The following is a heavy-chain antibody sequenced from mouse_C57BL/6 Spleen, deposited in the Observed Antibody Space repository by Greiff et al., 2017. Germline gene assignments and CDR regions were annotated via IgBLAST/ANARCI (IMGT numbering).Heavy chain of an antibody. J-gene: IGHJ2*01. CDR2: INPNNGGT. CDR3: AGYSDYFDY. Sequence: VQLQQSGPELVKPGASVKISCKASGYTFTDYYMNWVKQSHGKSLEWIGDINPNNGGTSYNQKFKGKATLTVDKSSSPAYMELRSLTSEDSAVYYCAGYSDYFDYWGQGTTLTVSS. V-gene: IGHV1-26*01. CDR1: GYTFTDYY.